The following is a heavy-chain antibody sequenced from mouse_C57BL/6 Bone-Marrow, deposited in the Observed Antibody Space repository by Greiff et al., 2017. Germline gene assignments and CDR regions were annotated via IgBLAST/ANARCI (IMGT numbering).Heavy chain of an antibody. CDR1: GFTFSSYA. V-gene: IGHV5-4*01. Sequence: DVKLVESGGGLVKPGGSLKLSCAASGFTFSSYAMSWVRQTPEKRLEWVATISAGGSYTYYPDNVKGRFTISRDNAKNNLYLQMSHLKSEDTAMYYCAREDGAWFAYWGQGTLVTVSA. CDR2: ISAGGSYT. CDR3: AREDGAWFAY. J-gene: IGHJ3*01. D-gene: IGHD2-3*01.